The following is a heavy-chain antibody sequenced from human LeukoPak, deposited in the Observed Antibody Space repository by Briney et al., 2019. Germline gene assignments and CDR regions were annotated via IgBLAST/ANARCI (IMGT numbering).Heavy chain of an antibody. D-gene: IGHD1-26*01. CDR2: INPNSGGT. Sequence: ASVKVSCKASGYTFTGYYMHWVRQAPGQGLEWMGWINPNSGGTNYAQKFQGRVTMTRDTSISTAYMELSRLRSDDTAVCYCARKGGSYGAFDIWGQGTMVTVSS. CDR3: ARKGGSYGAFDI. V-gene: IGHV1-2*02. J-gene: IGHJ3*02. CDR1: GYTFTGYY.